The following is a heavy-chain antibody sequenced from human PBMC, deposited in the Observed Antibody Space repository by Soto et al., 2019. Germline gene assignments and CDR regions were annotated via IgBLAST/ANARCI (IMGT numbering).Heavy chain of an antibody. Sequence: PGGSLRLSCAASGFTFSSYAMSWVRQAPGKGLEWVSAISGSGGSTYYADSAKGRFTITRDNSKNTLYLQMNSLRAEDTAVYYCAKDPLLWFGELSAFDYWGQGT. V-gene: IGHV3-23*01. J-gene: IGHJ4*02. CDR2: ISGSGGST. CDR1: GFTFSSYA. CDR3: AKDPLLWFGELSAFDY. D-gene: IGHD3-10*01.